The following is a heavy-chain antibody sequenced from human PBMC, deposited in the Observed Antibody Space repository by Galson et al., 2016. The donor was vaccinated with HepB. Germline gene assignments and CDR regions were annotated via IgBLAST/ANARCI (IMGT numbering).Heavy chain of an antibody. CDR2: ISSDGSNE. Sequence: SLRLSCAASGFTFSTYGMHWVRQAPGNGLEWVAVISSDGSNENYSDSVKGRFTISRDNSKNTLYLQMNSPRAEDTAIYYCAKEGEDGFCSGGGCYGDYFDSWGQGTLVTVSS. CDR3: AKEGEDGFCSGGGCYGDYFDS. D-gene: IGHD2-15*01. J-gene: IGHJ4*02. CDR1: GFTFSTYG. V-gene: IGHV3-30*18.